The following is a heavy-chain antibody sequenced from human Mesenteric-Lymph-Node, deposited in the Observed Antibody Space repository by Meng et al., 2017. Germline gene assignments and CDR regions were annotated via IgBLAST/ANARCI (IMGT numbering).Heavy chain of an antibody. D-gene: IGHD2-15*01. CDR2: IYSGGST. J-gene: IGHJ4*02. CDR3: AGIEGCSDGLCHGS. Sequence: GESLKISCAASGFTVSSNYMSWVRQAPGKGLEWVSVIYSGGSTYYADSVKGRFSISRDNSRNTLYLQMNSLRAEDTAVYYCAGIEGCSDGLCHGSWGQGTLVTVSS. CDR1: GFTVSSNY. V-gene: IGHV3-66*02.